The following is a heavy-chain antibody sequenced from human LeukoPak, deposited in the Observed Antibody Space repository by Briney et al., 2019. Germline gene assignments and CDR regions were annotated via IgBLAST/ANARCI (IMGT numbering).Heavy chain of an antibody. CDR2: INHSGST. Sequence: PSETLSLTCAVYGGSFSGYYWSWIRQPPGEGLEWIGEINHSGSTNYNPSLKSRVTISVDTSENQFSLKLSSVTAADTAVYYCARGLAYDFWSGGRESVWGSYPWYYWGQGTLVTVSS. D-gene: IGHD3-3*01. J-gene: IGHJ4*02. CDR1: GGSFSGYY. CDR3: ARGLAYDFWSGGRESVWGSYPWYY. V-gene: IGHV4-34*01.